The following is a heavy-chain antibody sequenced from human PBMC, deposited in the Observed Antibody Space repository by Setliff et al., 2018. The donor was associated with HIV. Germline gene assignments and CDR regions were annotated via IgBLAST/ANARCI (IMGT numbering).Heavy chain of an antibody. Sequence: ASVKVSCKASGYTFTSYYMNWVRQAPGQGLEWMGIINPSGGSTSYAQKFQGRVTMTRDTSTSTVYMELSSLRSEDTAVYYCARVDVTDAFDIWGQGTMVTVSS. V-gene: IGHV1-46*01. J-gene: IGHJ3*02. D-gene: IGHD2-21*02. CDR3: ARVDVTDAFDI. CDR1: GYTFTSYY. CDR2: INPSGGST.